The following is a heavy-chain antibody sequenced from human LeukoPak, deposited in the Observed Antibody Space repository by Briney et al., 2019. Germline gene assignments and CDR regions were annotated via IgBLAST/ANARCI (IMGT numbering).Heavy chain of an antibody. Sequence: SETLSLTCTVSGGSISSYYWSWIRQPPGKGLEWIGYIYYSGSTNYNPSLESRVTISVGTSKNQFSLKLSSVTAADTAVYYCARGRPFYYGSGSYYDYWGQGTLVTVSS. CDR3: ARGRPFYYGSGSYYDY. D-gene: IGHD3-10*01. J-gene: IGHJ4*02. CDR1: GGSISSYY. CDR2: IYYSGST. V-gene: IGHV4-59*01.